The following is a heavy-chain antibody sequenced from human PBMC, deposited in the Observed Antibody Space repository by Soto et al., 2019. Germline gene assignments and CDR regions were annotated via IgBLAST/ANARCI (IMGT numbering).Heavy chain of an antibody. D-gene: IGHD6-13*01. CDR2: INPNSGGT. V-gene: IGHV1-2*04. J-gene: IGHJ5*02. Sequence: QVQLVQSGAEVKKPGASVKVSCKASGYTFTGYYMHWVRQAPGQGLEWMGWINPNSGGTNYAQKFQGWVTMTRDTSISTAYMELSRLRSDDTAVDYCARDIGGVAAAANWFDPWGQGTLVPVSS. CDR3: ARDIGGVAAAANWFDP. CDR1: GYTFTGYY.